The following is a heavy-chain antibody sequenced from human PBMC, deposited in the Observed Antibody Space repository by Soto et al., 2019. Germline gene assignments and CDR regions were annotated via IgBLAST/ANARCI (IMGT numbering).Heavy chain of an antibody. D-gene: IGHD2-8*01. CDR1: GGSISSGDYY. V-gene: IGHV4-30-4*01. Sequence: SETLSLTCTVSGGSISSGDYYWSWIRQPPGKGLEWIGYIYYSGSTYYNPSLKSRVTISVDTSKNQFSLKLSSVTAADTAVYYCASSGYCTNGVCYTPFDPWGQGTLVTVSS. CDR3: ASSGYCTNGVCYTPFDP. CDR2: IYYSGST. J-gene: IGHJ5*02.